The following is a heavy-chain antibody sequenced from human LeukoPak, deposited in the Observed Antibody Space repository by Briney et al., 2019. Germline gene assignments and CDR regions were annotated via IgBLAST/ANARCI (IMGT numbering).Heavy chain of an antibody. CDR3: ARLLRGQYCSTTSCLTFDY. V-gene: IGHV4-59*08. D-gene: IGHD2-2*01. CDR1: GGSISNYY. CDR2: IYFIGST. J-gene: IGHJ4*01. Sequence: PSETLSPTCTVSGGSISNYYWSWIRQSAGKGLEWIGYIYFIGSTNYNPSLKSRCSLSVDTSKNQFSLMVTSVSAEDTAVYYCARLLRGQYCSTTSCLTFDYWGQGALVAVSS.